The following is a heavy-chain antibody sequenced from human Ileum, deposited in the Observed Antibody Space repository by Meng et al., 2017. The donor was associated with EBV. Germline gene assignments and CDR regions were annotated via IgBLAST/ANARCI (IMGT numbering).Heavy chain of an antibody. CDR2: LNSDGNNT. CDR1: GYPFSSSW. V-gene: IGHV3-74*01. CDR3: VRGLSGPQQLTGGY. Sequence: EGQLVGPGGGLVEAGGSLGPSCETSGYPFSSSWMHWVRQAPGKGLVWGSRLNSDGNNTAYADSVKGRFTISRDNAKNTLSLQMNSLRAEDTAVYYCVRGLSGPQQLTGGYWGQGTLVTVSS. J-gene: IGHJ4*02. D-gene: IGHD6-13*01.